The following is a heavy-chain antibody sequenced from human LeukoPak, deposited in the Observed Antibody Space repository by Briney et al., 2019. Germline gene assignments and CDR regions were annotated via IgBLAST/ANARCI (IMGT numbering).Heavy chain of an antibody. CDR2: ISPYNGNT. CDR1: GYTFTSYA. Sequence: ASVKVSCKASGYTFTSYAISWVRQAPGQGLEWMGWISPYNGNTNYAQMLQGRVTMTTDTSTNTAYMELRSLRSDDTAVYYCARERSRYGSGSFYTHNYYYYYMDVWGKGTTVTVSS. J-gene: IGHJ6*03. CDR3: ARERSRYGSGSFYTHNYYYYYMDV. D-gene: IGHD3-10*01. V-gene: IGHV1-18*01.